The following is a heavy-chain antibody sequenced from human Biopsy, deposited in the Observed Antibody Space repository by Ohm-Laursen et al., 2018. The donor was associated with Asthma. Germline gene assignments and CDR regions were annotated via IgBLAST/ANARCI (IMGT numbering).Heavy chain of an antibody. V-gene: IGHV4-59*07. CDR3: ARAVRNEQWLAPFDY. D-gene: IGHD6-19*01. J-gene: IGHJ4*02. CDR2: VYWTGST. Sequence: SDTLSLTWGVYGGSISSFYWSWIRQSPEKGLEWMGYVYWTGSTNYNPSLKSRVTMSVDTSKNRIFLELTSVTAADTAIYYCARAVRNEQWLAPFDYWGQGKPVTVSS. CDR1: GGSISSFY.